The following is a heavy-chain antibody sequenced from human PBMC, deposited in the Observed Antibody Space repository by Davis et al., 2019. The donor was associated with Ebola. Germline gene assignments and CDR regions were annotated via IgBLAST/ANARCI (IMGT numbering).Heavy chain of an antibody. V-gene: IGHV4-30-4*01. CDR3: ARGPWELRTPFDY. CDR2: IYYSGST. J-gene: IGHJ4*02. Sequence: PSETLSLTCTVSGGSISSGDYYWSWIRQPPGKGLEWIGYIYYSGSTYYNPSLKSRVTISVDTSKNQFSLRLSSVTAADTAVYYCARGPWELRTPFDYWGRGTLVTVSS. CDR1: GGSISSGDYY. D-gene: IGHD1-26*01.